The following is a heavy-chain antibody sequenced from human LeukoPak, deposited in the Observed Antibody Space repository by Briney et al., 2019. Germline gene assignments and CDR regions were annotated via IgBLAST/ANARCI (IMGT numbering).Heavy chain of an antibody. Sequence: GGSLRLSCAASGFTFRSYWMHWVRQAPGKGLVWVSRINSDGSRISYADSVKGRFTISRDNAKNTLYLQMNSLRAEDTAVYYCARVSGAGYALADWGQGTLVTVSS. CDR1: GFTFRSYW. J-gene: IGHJ4*02. V-gene: IGHV3-74*01. D-gene: IGHD5-12*01. CDR2: INSDGSRI. CDR3: ARVSGAGYALAD.